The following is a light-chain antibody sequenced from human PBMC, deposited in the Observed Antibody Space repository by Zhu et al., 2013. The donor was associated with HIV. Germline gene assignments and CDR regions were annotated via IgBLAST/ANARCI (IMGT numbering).Light chain of an antibody. CDR3: NSHRSGTTLVL. V-gene: IGLV2-14*02. CDR1: SSDVGSYDL. CDR2: EVI. J-gene: IGLJ2*01. Sequence: QSALTQPASVSGSPGQSITISCTGTSSDVGSYDLVSWYQQHPGKAPKLMIYEVIKRPSGVSNRFSGSKSGNTASLTISGLQDDDEAEYYCNSHRSGTTLVLFGGGTKVTVL.